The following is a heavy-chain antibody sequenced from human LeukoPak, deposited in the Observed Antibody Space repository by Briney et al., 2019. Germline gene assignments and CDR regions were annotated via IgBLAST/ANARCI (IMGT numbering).Heavy chain of an antibody. J-gene: IGHJ6*03. CDR3: ARTTEEYYGSGKFRKYYSYYYYMDV. Sequence: SETLSLTCTVSSGSISTSNYYWGWVRQPPGKALEWIGNIFYSGSTYYSPSLKSRVTISLDTSKNQFSLKLNSVTAADTAVYYCARTTEEYYGSGKFRKYYSYYYYMDVWGKGTTVTVSS. CDR1: SGSISTSNYY. D-gene: IGHD3-10*01. CDR2: IFYSGST. V-gene: IGHV4-39*07.